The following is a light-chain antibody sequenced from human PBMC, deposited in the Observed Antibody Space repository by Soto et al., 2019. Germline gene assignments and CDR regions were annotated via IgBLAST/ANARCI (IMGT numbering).Light chain of an antibody. Sequence: QSVLTQPPSVSGAPGQRVTISCTGSSSNIGAGYDVHWYQQLPGTAPKLLIYGNSNRPSGVPDRFSGSKSGNTASLTISGLQAEDEADYYCNSYTSKSTSVFGTGTKLTVL. J-gene: IGLJ1*01. CDR2: GNS. CDR3: NSYTSKSTSV. V-gene: IGLV1-40*01. CDR1: SSNIGAGYD.